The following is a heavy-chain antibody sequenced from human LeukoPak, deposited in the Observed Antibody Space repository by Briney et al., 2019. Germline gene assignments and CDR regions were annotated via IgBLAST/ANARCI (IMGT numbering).Heavy chain of an antibody. D-gene: IGHD2-15*01. CDR2: IIPIFGTA. V-gene: IGHV1-69*05. CDR1: GGTFSSYA. Sequence: VASVKVSCKASGGTFSSYAISWVRQAPGQGLEWMGRIIPIFGTANYAQKFQGRVTITTDESTSTAYMELSSLRSEDTAVYYCAREGYCSGGSCYSGVYWGQGTLVTVSS. CDR3: AREGYCSGGSCYSGVY. J-gene: IGHJ4*02.